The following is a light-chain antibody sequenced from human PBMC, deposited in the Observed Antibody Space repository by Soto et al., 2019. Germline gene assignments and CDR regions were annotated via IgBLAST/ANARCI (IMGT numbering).Light chain of an antibody. Sequence: QAVVTQEPSLTVSPGGTVTLTCGSSTGAVTSGHYPYWIQQKPGQAPRTLISDTSNKHSWTPARFSGSLLGGRAALTLSGAQPEDEAEYYCLVPLSGAYVFGTGTKVTVL. J-gene: IGLJ1*01. CDR2: DTS. V-gene: IGLV7-46*01. CDR1: TGAVTSGHY. CDR3: LVPLSGAYV.